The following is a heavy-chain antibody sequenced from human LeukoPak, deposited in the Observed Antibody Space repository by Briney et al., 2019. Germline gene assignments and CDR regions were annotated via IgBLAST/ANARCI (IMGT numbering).Heavy chain of an antibody. V-gene: IGHV3-30*18. CDR2: ISYDGSNK. CDR1: GFTFSSYG. J-gene: IGHJ4*02. D-gene: IGHD5-18*01. CDR3: AKDLNSYGYGDYFDY. Sequence: PGRSLRLSCAASGFTFSSYGMHWVRQAPGKGLEWVAVISYDGSNKYYADSVKGRFTISRDNPKNTLYLQMNSLRAEDTAVYYCAKDLNSYGYGDYFDYWGQGTLVTVSS.